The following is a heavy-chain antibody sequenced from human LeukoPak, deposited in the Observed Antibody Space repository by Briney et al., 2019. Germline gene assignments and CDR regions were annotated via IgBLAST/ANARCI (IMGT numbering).Heavy chain of an antibody. CDR2: ISSSSSYI. D-gene: IGHD6-19*01. CDR1: GFTFSSYS. Sequence: GGSLRLSCAASGFTFSSYSMNWVRQAPGKGLEWVSSISSSSSYIYYADSVKGRFTISRDNAKNSLYLQMNSLRAEDTAVYYCARPPSNSSGWIFDYWGQGTLVTVSS. J-gene: IGHJ4*02. V-gene: IGHV3-21*01. CDR3: ARPPSNSSGWIFDY.